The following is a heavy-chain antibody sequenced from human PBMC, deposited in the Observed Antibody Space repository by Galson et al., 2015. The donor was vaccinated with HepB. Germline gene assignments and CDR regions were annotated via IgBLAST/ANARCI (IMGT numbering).Heavy chain of an antibody. CDR3: ATRSGSYSDFDY. D-gene: IGHD1-26*01. CDR1: GFTFSSYG. Sequence: SLRLSCAASGFTFSSYGMHWVRQAPGKGLEWVAVISYDGSNKYYADSVKGRFTISRDNSKNTLYLQMNSLRAEDTAVYYCATRSGSYSDFDYWGQGTLVTVSS. V-gene: IGHV3-30*03. CDR2: ISYDGSNK. J-gene: IGHJ4*02.